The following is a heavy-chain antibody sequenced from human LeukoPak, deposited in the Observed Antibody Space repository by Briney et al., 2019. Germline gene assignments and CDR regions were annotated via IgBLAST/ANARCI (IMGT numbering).Heavy chain of an antibody. CDR1: GFTFTSYW. CDR2: IKQDGSEK. Sequence: GGSLRLSCAASGFTFTSYWMSWVGQAPGKGLEWVANIKQDGSEKYYVDSVEGRFTISRDNAKNSLSLQMNSLRGEDTAVYYCVRALGSSSADYWGQGTLVTVSS. CDR3: VRALGSSSADY. J-gene: IGHJ4*02. V-gene: IGHV3-7*01. D-gene: IGHD6-6*01.